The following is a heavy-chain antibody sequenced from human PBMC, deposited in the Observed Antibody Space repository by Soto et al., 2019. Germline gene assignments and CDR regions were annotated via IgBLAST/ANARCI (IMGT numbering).Heavy chain of an antibody. V-gene: IGHV5-10-1*01. CDR2: IDPSDSFT. D-gene: IGHD3-22*01. J-gene: IGHJ4*02. Sequence: PXESLKISCQGLGHSISSNWITWVRQMPGKGLEWMGRIDPSDSFTYYSPSFEGHVTISADRSINTAYLQWSSLKASDTAIYYCARYGTTYYNKSGYSVWGQGTLVTVSS. CDR1: GHSISSNW. CDR3: ARYGTTYYNKSGYSV.